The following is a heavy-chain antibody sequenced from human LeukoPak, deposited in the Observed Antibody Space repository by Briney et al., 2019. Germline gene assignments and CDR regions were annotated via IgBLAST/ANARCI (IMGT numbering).Heavy chain of an antibody. CDR2: ISPYNGDT. CDR1: GYSFTTYA. Sequence: GASVKVSCKASGYSFTTYAFSWVRQAPGQGLEWMGWISPYNGDTNYAQKLQGRVAMTTDTSTRTAYMELRSLRSDDTAVYYCARDGGGYRFYNWFDPWGQGTLVTVSS. J-gene: IGHJ5*02. D-gene: IGHD5-12*01. V-gene: IGHV1-18*01. CDR3: ARDGGGYRFYNWFDP.